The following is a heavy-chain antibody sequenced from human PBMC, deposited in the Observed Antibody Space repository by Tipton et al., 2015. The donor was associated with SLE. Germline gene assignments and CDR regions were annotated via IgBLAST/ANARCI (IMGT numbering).Heavy chain of an antibody. Sequence: LSCAVYGGSFSGYYWSWIRQPPGKGLEWIGEINHSGSTNYSPSLKSRVTISVDTSKNQFSLKLSSVTAADTAVYYCARGRDSSGLPRGWGQGALVTVSS. V-gene: IGHV4-34*01. CDR3: ARGRDSSGLPRG. CDR2: INHSGST. J-gene: IGHJ4*02. D-gene: IGHD6-19*01. CDR1: GGSFSGYY.